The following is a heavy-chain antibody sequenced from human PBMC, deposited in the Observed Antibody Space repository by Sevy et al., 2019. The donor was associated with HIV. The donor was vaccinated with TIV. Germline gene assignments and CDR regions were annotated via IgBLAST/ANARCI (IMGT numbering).Heavy chain of an antibody. D-gene: IGHD1-26*01. CDR3: AREIVGPRNNNFDY. CDR1: GYTFIAHY. CDR2: INPHSGGT. Sequence: ASVKVSCKTSGYTFIAHYIHWVRQAPGQGLEWMGWINPHSGGTIYAQKFKGWVTMTRDTSISTGYMTLNRLKSDDMVDYYCAREIVGPRNNNFDYWGQGTLVTVSS. J-gene: IGHJ4*02. V-gene: IGHV1-2*04.